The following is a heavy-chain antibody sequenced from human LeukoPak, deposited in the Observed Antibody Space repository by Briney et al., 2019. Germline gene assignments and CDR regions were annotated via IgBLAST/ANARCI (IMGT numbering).Heavy chain of an antibody. CDR2: MNPNSGGT. J-gene: IGHJ4*02. Sequence: ASVKVSCKASGYTFTSYDINWVRQATGQGLEWMGWMNPNSGGTNYAQKFQGRVTMTRDTSISTAYMELSRLRSDDTAMYYCARGRILGTAMVAYWGQGTLVTVSS. D-gene: IGHD5-18*01. CDR1: GYTFTSYD. V-gene: IGHV1-2*02. CDR3: ARGRILGTAMVAY.